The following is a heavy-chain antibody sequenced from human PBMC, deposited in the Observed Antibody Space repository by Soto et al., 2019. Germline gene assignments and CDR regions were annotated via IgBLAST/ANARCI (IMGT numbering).Heavy chain of an antibody. V-gene: IGHV1-69*01. Sequence: QVQLVQSGAEVKKPGSSVKVSCKAPGGTLSSYAINWVRQAPGQGLEWMGGIIPIFGSANYAPKFQGRVTISADESTSTDYMEVSSLRSEDTAVYYCAGTREIPYDHGMDVWGQGTTVTVSS. J-gene: IGHJ6*02. CDR2: IIPIFGSA. D-gene: IGHD2-2*02. CDR3: AGTREIPYDHGMDV. CDR1: GGTLSSYA.